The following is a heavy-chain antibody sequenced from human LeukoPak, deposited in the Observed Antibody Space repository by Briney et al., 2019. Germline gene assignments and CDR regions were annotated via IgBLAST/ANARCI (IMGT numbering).Heavy chain of an antibody. CDR1: GFPLSSYS. Sequence: GGSLKLSYVASGFPLSSYSMNWGRQAPEKGLDWVSYISSSSTTIYYADSVKGRFTMSRDNAQNSLYLQMNSLRPEDTAFYYCVRDSRHVPAYWGQGILVNVSS. V-gene: IGHV3-48*04. J-gene: IGHJ4*02. CDR3: VRDSRHVPAY. CDR2: ISSSSTTI.